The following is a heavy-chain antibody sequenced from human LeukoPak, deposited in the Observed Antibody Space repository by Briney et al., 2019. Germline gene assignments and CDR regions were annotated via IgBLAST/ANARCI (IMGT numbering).Heavy chain of an antibody. D-gene: IGHD6-13*01. CDR1: GGSISSGVYY. V-gene: IGHV4-39*07. CDR3: ARGRWYSSSPYLGRRFDY. J-gene: IGHJ4*02. Sequence: PSETLSLTCTVSGGSISSGVYYWSWIRQPPGKGLEWIGEINHSGSTNYNPSLKSRVTISVDTSKNQFSLKLSSVTAADTAVYYCARGRWYSSSPYLGRRFDYWGQGTLVTVSS. CDR2: INHSGST.